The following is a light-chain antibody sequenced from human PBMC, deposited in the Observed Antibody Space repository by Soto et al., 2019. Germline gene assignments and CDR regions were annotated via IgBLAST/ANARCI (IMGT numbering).Light chain of an antibody. Sequence: DIPMTQSPSSLSASVGDSVTITCRASQSISSSLNWYQQKPGKAPRLLIYAASTLQSGVPAGFSGSGSGTDFALTISSLQPENFATYYCQQTFPTPHTFGQGTKLEIK. J-gene: IGKJ2*01. V-gene: IGKV1-39*01. CDR2: AAS. CDR1: QSISSS. CDR3: QQTFPTPHT.